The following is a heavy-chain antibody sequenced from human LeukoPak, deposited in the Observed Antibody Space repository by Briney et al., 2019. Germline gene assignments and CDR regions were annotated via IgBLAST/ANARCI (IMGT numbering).Heavy chain of an antibody. J-gene: IGHJ4*02. CDR1: GFTFSSYA. CDR3: AKEGAGMVYAIGSDY. Sequence: GALRLSCAASGFTFSSYALSWVRQAPGKGLEWVSAISGSGGSTYYADSVKGRFTISRDNSKNTLYLQMNSLRAEDTAVYYCAKEGAGMVYAIGSDYWGQGTLVTVSS. D-gene: IGHD2-8*01. V-gene: IGHV3-23*01. CDR2: ISGSGGST.